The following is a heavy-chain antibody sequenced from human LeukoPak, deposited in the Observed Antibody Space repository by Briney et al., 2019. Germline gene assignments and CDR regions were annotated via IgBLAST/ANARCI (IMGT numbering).Heavy chain of an antibody. V-gene: IGHV4-39*07. CDR3: ASGGSYSDY. D-gene: IGHD3-3*01. CDR1: GGSISSSGYY. J-gene: IGHJ4*02. CDR2: IYYSGST. Sequence: SETLSLTCTVSGGSISSSGYYWGWIRQPPGKGLEWIASIYYSGSTNYNPSLKSRVTISVDTSKNQFSLKLSSVTAADTAVYYCASGGSYSDYWGQGTLVTVSS.